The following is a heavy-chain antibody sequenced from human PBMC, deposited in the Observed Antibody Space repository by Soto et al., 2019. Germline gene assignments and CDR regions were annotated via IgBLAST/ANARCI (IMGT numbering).Heavy chain of an antibody. V-gene: IGHV1-18*01. J-gene: IGHJ5*02. Sequence: QVQLVQSGAEVKKPGASVKVSCKASGYTFTSYGISWVRQAPGQGLEWMGWISAYNGNTNYAQKLQGRVTMTTDTATSTGDMELRSLRSDDTAVYYCARAVIAAAAGRNWFDPWGQGTLVTVSS. CDR3: ARAVIAAAAGRNWFDP. D-gene: IGHD6-13*01. CDR1: GYTFTSYG. CDR2: ISAYNGNT.